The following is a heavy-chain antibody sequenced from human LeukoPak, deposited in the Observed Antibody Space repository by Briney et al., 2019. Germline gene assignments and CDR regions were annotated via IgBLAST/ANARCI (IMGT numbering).Heavy chain of an antibody. D-gene: IGHD2-15*01. CDR2: INVYSGGA. CDR1: GGTFSNDS. J-gene: IGHJ6*02. V-gene: IGHV1-2*02. CDR3: ARDILGRSNGGSNYFGMEV. Sequence: ASVKVSCKVSGGTFSNDSITWVRQAPGQGLEWMGCINVYSGGAHYAQKFQGRLSMTRDTSLNTAYMELSSLRSDDTAVYYCARDILGRSNGGSNYFGMEVWGQGTTVTVSS.